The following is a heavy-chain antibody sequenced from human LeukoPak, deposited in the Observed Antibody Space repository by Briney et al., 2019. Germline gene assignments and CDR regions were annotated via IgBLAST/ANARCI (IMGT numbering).Heavy chain of an antibody. CDR2: ISSSSSTI. CDR1: GFTFSSYS. Sequence: PGGSLRLSCAASGFTFSSYSINWVRQAPGKGLEWVSYISSSSSTIYYADSVKGRFTLSRDNAKNSLFLQMNSLRAEDTAVYYCARSYCTGGSCSTPLDHWGQGALVTVSS. V-gene: IGHV3-48*01. J-gene: IGHJ4*02. CDR3: ARSYCTGGSCSTPLDH. D-gene: IGHD2-15*01.